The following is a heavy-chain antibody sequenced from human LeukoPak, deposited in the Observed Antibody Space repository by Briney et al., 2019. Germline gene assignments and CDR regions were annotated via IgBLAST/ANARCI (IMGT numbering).Heavy chain of an antibody. J-gene: IGHJ6*02. CDR3: ARENYAILTGYYYGMDV. CDR2: IYYSGST. D-gene: IGHD3-9*01. Sequence: SETLSLTCTVSGGSISSYYWSWIRQPPGKGLEWIGYIYYSGSTNYNPSLKSRVAISVDTSKNQFSLKLSSVTAADTAVYYCARENYAILTGYYYGMDVWGQGTTATVSS. V-gene: IGHV4-59*01. CDR1: GGSISSYY.